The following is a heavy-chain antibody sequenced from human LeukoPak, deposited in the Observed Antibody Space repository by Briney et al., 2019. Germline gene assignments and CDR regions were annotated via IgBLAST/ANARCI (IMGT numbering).Heavy chain of an antibody. V-gene: IGHV3-30*18. J-gene: IGHJ5*02. Sequence: GGSLRLSCAASGFTFSSYGMHWVRQAPGKGLEWVAVISYDGSNKYYADSVKSRFTISRDNSKNTLYLQMNSLRAEDTAVFYCAKDPPGIAPFDPWGQGTLVTVPS. CDR3: AKDPPGIAPFDP. CDR1: GFTFSSYG. D-gene: IGHD6-13*01. CDR2: ISYDGSNK.